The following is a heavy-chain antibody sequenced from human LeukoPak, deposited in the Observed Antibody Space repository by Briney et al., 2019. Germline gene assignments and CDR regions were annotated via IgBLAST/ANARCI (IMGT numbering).Heavy chain of an antibody. CDR3: ARDDGSSSWNYFDY. D-gene: IGHD6-13*01. V-gene: IGHV6-1*01. CDR1: GDSVSSNSAA. Sequence: SQTLSLTCAISGDSVSSNSAAWNWIRQSPSRVLEWLGRTFYRSRWYNDYAVSMKSRININRDTSKNQFSLHLHSVTPEDTAVYYCARDDGSSSWNYFDYWAQGTLVTVSS. J-gene: IGHJ4*02. CDR2: TFYRSRWYN.